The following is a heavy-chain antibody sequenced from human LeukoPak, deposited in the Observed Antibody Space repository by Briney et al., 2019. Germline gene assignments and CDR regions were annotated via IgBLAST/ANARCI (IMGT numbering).Heavy chain of an antibody. CDR1: GFTFSSYA. CDR2: IAYDGSNK. CDR3: ARDKDEALDY. Sequence: PGRSLRLSCAASGFTFSSYAMHWARQAPGKGLEWVAVIAYDGSNKYYADSVKGRFTISRDNSKNTLYLQMNSLRAEDTAVYYCARDKDEALDYWGQGTLVTVSS. J-gene: IGHJ4*02. V-gene: IGHV3-30-3*01.